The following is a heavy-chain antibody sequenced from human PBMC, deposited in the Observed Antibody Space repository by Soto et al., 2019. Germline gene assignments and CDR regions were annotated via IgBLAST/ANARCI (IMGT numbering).Heavy chain of an antibody. CDR2: ISSSSSYI. CDR3: AVVGIAARPTI. V-gene: IGHV3-21*01. CDR1: GFTCSSYS. D-gene: IGHD6-6*01. J-gene: IGHJ4*02. Sequence: PVRFLRLSCAASGFTCSSYSMNWIRQAPGKGLEWVSAISSSSSYIYYADSVKGRFTISRDNAKNSLYLQMNSLRAEDTAVYYCAVVGIAARPTIWGQGTLVTVSS.